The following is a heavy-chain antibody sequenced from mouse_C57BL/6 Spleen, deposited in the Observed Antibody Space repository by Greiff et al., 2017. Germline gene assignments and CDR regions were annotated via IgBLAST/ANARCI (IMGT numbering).Heavy chain of an antibody. CDR2: IHPNSGST. CDR1: GYTFTSYW. V-gene: IGHV1-64*01. J-gene: IGHJ4*01. Sequence: VQLQQPGAELVKPGASVKLSCKASGYTFTSYWMHWVKQRPGQGLEWIGMIHPNSGSTNYNEKFKSKATLTVDKTSSTAYMQLSSLTSEDSAVYYCARREAYDYDDAMDYWGQGTSVTVSS. D-gene: IGHD2-4*01. CDR3: ARREAYDYDDAMDY.